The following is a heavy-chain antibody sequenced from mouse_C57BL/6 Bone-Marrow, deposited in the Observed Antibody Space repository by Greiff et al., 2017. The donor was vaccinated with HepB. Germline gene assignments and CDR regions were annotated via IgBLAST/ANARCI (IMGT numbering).Heavy chain of an antibody. D-gene: IGHD2-4*01. CDR1: GYTFTSYW. Sequence: QVQLQQPGAELVMPGASVKLSCKASGYTFTSYWMHWVKQRPGQGLEWIGEIDPSDSYTNYNQKFKGKSTLTVDKSSSTAYMQLSSLTSEDSAVYYCARCDLYYDYACLAWFAYWGQGTLVTVSA. CDR3: ARCDLYYDYACLAWFAY. CDR2: IDPSDSYT. J-gene: IGHJ3*01. V-gene: IGHV1-69*01.